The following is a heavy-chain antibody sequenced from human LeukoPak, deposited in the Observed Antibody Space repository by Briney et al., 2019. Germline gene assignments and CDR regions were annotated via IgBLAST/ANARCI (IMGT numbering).Heavy chain of an antibody. V-gene: IGHV4-4*07. D-gene: IGHD1-1*01. Sequence: SETLSLTCTVSGGSISSYYWSWIRQPAGKGLEWIGRIYTSGSTNYNPPLKSRVTKSVDTSKNQFSLKLSSVTAADTAVYYCARVAGTTYYYYYMDVWGKGTTVTVSS. CDR3: ARVAGTTYYYYYMDV. CDR1: GGSISSYY. J-gene: IGHJ6*03. CDR2: IYTSGST.